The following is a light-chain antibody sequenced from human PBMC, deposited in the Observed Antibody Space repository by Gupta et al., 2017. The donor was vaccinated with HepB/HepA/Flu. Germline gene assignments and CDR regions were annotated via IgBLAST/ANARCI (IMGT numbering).Light chain of an antibody. CDR2: DAF. V-gene: IGKV3-15*01. CDR1: QSISDN. J-gene: IGKJ1*01. Sequence: EIVMTPSPATLSVSPGERATLSCRASQSISDNLAWYQQKPGQAPRLLIYDAFTSSAGIPARFSGSGSGTEFTLTISSLQSEDFALYHCQQDSNWPRTFGQGTKVEVK. CDR3: QQDSNWPRT.